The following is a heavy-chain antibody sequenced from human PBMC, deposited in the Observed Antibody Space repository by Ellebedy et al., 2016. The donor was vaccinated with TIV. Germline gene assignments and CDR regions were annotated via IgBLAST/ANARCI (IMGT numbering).Heavy chain of an antibody. D-gene: IGHD5-24*01. J-gene: IGHJ3*02. V-gene: IGHV4-39*01. CDR3: ARHRGDGYIFAYDI. CDR1: GGSIARSGYY. Sequence: SETLSLTCTVSGGSIARSGYYWAWIRQPPGKGLEWIGTIHYSGITYYKASLRSRATMSVDTSTNRFSLSLSYVTAADTAVYYCARHRGDGYIFAYDIWGQGVMVTVSS. CDR2: IHYSGIT.